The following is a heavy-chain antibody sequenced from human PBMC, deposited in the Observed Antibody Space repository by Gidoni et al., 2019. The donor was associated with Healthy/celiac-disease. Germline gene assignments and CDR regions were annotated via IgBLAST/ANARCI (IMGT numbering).Heavy chain of an antibody. V-gene: IGHV4-30-4*01. CDR3: ARDAGDYGDYGDAFDI. D-gene: IGHD4-17*01. Sequence: QVQLQESGPGLVKPSQTLSLTCTVSGGSISSGDYYWSWIRQPPGKGLEWIGYIYYSGSTYYNPSLKSRVTISVDTSKNQFSLKLSSVTAADTAVYYCARDAGDYGDYGDAFDIWGQGTMVTVSS. J-gene: IGHJ3*02. CDR2: IYYSGST. CDR1: GGSISSGDYY.